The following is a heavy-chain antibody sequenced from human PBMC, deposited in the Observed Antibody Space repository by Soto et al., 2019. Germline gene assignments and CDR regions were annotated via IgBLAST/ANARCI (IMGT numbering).Heavy chain of an antibody. J-gene: IGHJ6*02. D-gene: IGHD1-7*01. CDR3: ARLNWNYFVYYYGVDV. CDR2: IIPIFGTA. CDR1: GGTFSSYA. V-gene: IGHV1-69*13. Sequence: GASVKVSCKASGGTFSSYAISWVRQAPGQGLEWMGGIIPIFGTANYAQKFQGRVTITADESTSTAYMELSSLRSEDTAVYYCARLNWNYFVYYYGVDVWGQGTTVTVSS.